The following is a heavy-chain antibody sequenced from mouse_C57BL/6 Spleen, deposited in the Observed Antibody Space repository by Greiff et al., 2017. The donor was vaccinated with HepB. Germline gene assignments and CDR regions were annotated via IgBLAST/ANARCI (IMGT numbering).Heavy chain of an antibody. J-gene: IGHJ1*03. V-gene: IGHV1-26*01. CDR2: INPNNGGT. D-gene: IGHD1-1*01. Sequence: EVQLQQSGPELVKPGASVKISCKASGYTFTDYYMNWVKQSHGKSLEWIGDINPNNGGTSYNQKFKGKATLTVDKSSSTAYMELRSLTSEDSAVYYCARVDYYGTGYFDVWGTGTTVTVSS. CDR3: ARVDYYGTGYFDV. CDR1: GYTFTDYY.